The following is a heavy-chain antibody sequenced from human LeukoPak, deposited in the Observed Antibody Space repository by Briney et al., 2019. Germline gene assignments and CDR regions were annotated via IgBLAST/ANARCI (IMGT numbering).Heavy chain of an antibody. CDR2: INHSGGT. D-gene: IGHD2-15*01. CDR3: ASRRLNCSGGSCYSGDY. J-gene: IGHJ4*02. CDR1: GGSFSGYY. V-gene: IGHV4-34*01. Sequence: SETLSLTCAVYGGSFSGYYWSWIRQPPGKGLEWIGEINHSGGTNYNPSLKSRVTMSLDNSNNHFSLKLSSVTAADTAVYYCASRRLNCSGGSCYSGDYWGQGTLVTVSS.